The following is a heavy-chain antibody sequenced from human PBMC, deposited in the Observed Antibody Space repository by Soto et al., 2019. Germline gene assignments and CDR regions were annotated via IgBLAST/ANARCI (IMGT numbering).Heavy chain of an antibody. Sequence: PGGSLRLSCVSSGFIFSLYDMVWVRQAPGKGLEWVSLMSATGSFIYYADSVKGRFTISGDNAKNSLFLQMDSLRAEDTAVYYCARTIVAYDTSGFYSQWYFDLWGRGTLVTVSS. CDR1: GFIFSLYD. D-gene: IGHD3-22*01. CDR2: MSATGSFI. V-gene: IGHV3-21*01. J-gene: IGHJ2*01. CDR3: ARTIVAYDTSGFYSQWYFDL.